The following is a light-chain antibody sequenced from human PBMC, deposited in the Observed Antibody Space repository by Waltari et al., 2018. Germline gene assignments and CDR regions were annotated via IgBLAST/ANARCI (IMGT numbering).Light chain of an antibody. CDR2: SAS. Sequence: EIVVTQSPAALSVSPGERVTLPCRASQSVRSNLAWYQQNPGQAPRLLIYSASTRATGIPARFSGYGSGAESTLTISSLQSEDFAIYYCQQYDVWPYTFGQGTKLDIK. V-gene: IGKV3-15*01. J-gene: IGKJ2*01. CDR3: QQYDVWPYT. CDR1: QSVRSN.